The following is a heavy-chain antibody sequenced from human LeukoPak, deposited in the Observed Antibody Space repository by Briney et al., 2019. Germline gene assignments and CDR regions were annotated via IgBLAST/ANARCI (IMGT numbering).Heavy chain of an antibody. V-gene: IGHV3-13*01. D-gene: IGHD1-26*01. Sequence: QPGRSLRLSCAASGFTFSSYDMHWVRQATGKGLEWVSAIGTGGDTYYPGSVKGRFTISRENAKNSLYLQMNSLRAEDTAVYYCARQKTPHGNFDYWGQGTLVTVSS. J-gene: IGHJ4*02. CDR3: ARQKTPHGNFDY. CDR2: IGTGGDT. CDR1: GFTFSSYD.